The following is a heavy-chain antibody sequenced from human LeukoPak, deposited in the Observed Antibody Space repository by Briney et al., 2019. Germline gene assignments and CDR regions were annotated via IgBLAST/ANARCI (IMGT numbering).Heavy chain of an antibody. J-gene: IGHJ6*02. CDR1: GFTFSSYG. D-gene: IGHD6-13*01. CDR3: ARDRQRLVYGMDV. V-gene: IGHV3-33*01. CDR2: IWYDGSNK. Sequence: GRSLRLSCAASGFTFSSYGMHWVRQAPGKGLEWVAVIWYDGSNKYYADSVKGRFTISRDNSKNTLYLQMNSLRAEDTAVYYCARDRQRLVYGMDVWGQGTTVTVSS.